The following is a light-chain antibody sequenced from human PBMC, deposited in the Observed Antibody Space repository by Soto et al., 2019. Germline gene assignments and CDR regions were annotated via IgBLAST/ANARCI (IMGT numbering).Light chain of an antibody. V-gene: IGKV1-33*01. Sequence: DIQMTQSPSSLSASVGDRVTITCQASQDIKNYLNWYQQKPGKAPNLLIYDASNLKTGVPSRFCGSGSGTHFTFTISSLQPEDIATYYCQHYDHLPPLSFGGGTKVEIK. CDR1: QDIKNY. J-gene: IGKJ4*01. CDR2: DAS. CDR3: QHYDHLPPLS.